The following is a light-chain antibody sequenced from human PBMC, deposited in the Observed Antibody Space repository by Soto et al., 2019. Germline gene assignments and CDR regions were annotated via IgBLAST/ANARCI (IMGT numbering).Light chain of an antibody. Sequence: EIVLTQSPGTLSLSPGERVTLSCRASQRVSSNYLAWYQQKPGQAPRLVISGASSRATGSPDRFSGSGAGTDFTLTISSLEPEDVAVYFCQQDANSPRSFGQGTKVEIK. CDR1: QRVSSNY. V-gene: IGKV3-20*01. CDR3: QQDANSPRS. J-gene: IGKJ1*01. CDR2: GAS.